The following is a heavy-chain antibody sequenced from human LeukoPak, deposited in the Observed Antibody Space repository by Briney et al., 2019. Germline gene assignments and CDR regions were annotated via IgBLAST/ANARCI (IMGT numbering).Heavy chain of an antibody. J-gene: IGHJ4*02. CDR1: GFTFGDYA. Sequence: PGGSLRLSCTASGFTFGDYAMSRVRQAPGKGLEWVGFIRSKAYGGTTEYAASVKGRFTISRDDSKSIAYLQMNSLKTEDTAVYYCTRAYTQLYTVTGGYWGQGTLVTVSS. V-gene: IGHV3-49*04. D-gene: IGHD4-17*01. CDR2: IRSKAYGGTT. CDR3: TRAYTQLYTVTGGY.